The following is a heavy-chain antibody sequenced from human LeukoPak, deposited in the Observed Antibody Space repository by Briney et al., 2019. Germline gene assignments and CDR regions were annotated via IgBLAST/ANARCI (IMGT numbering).Heavy chain of an antibody. CDR1: GGSISSYY. CDR2: IYTSGST. J-gene: IGHJ4*02. Sequence: SETLSLTCTVSGGSISSYYWSWIRQPAGKGLEWIGRIYTSGSTNFNPSLKSRVTMSVDTSKNQFSLKLSSVTAADTAVYYCARVTYYYGSGSYEFYYFDYWGQGTLVTVSS. V-gene: IGHV4-4*07. D-gene: IGHD3-10*01. CDR3: ARVTYYYGSGSYEFYYFDY.